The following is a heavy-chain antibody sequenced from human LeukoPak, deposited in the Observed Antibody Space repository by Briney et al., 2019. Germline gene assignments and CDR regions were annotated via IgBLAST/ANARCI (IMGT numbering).Heavy chain of an antibody. J-gene: IGHJ4*02. CDR1: GGSISSGSYY. Sequence: SETLSLTCTVSGGSISSGSYYLSWIRQPPGKGLEWIGEINHSGSTNYNPSLKSRVTISVDTSKNQFSLKLSSVTAADTAVYYCARHLVFWSGYYGYWGQGTLVTVSS. D-gene: IGHD3-3*01. CDR2: INHSGST. V-gene: IGHV4-39*07. CDR3: ARHLVFWSGYYGY.